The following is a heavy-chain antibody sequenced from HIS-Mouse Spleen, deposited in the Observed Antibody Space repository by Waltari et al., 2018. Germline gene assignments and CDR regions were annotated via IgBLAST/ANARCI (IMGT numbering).Heavy chain of an antibody. J-gene: IGHJ4*02. CDR1: GGSISSSSYY. Sequence: QLQLQESGPGLVKPSETLSLTCTVAGGSISSSSYYWGWIRQPPGKGLEWIGSIYYSGRPYYNPSLKSRVTISVDTSKNQCSLKLSSVTAADTAVYYCARLAAAGTYWGQGTLVTVSS. V-gene: IGHV4-39*07. D-gene: IGHD6-13*01. CDR3: ARLAAAGTY. CDR2: IYYSGRP.